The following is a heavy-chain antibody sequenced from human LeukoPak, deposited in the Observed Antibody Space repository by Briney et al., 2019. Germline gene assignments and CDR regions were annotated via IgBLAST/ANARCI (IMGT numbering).Heavy chain of an antibody. CDR3: AKGRDKYQLLSKNWFDP. V-gene: IGHV3-9*01. D-gene: IGHD2-2*01. J-gene: IGHJ5*02. CDR2: ISWNSGSI. CDR1: GFTFDDYA. Sequence: GGSLRLSCAASGFTFDDYAMHWVRQAPGKGLEWVSGISWNSGSIGYADSVKGRFTISRDNAKNSLYLQMNSLRAEDTALYYCAKGRDKYQLLSKNWFDPWGQGTLVTVSS.